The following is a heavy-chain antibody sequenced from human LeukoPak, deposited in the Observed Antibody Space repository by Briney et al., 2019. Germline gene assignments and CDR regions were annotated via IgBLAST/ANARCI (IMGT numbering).Heavy chain of an antibody. CDR3: ARDGYYDSSGYYWDGAFDI. J-gene: IGHJ3*02. Sequence: PGGSLRLSCAASGFTFSSYWMHWVRQAPGKGLVWVSRINTDGSSTSYADSVKGRFTISRDNAKNTLYLQMNSLRAEDTAVYYCARDGYYDSSGYYWDGAFDIWGQGTMVTVSS. CDR1: GFTFSSYW. CDR2: INTDGSST. D-gene: IGHD3-22*01. V-gene: IGHV3-74*01.